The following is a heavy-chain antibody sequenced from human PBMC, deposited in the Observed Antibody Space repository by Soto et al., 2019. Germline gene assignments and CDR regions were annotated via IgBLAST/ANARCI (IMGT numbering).Heavy chain of an antibody. V-gene: IGHV4-34*01. J-gene: IGHJ6*02. D-gene: IGHD3-16*02. CDR1: GGSFSGYY. Sequence: PSETLSLTCAVYGGSFSGYYWSWIRQPPGKGLEWIGEINHSGSTNYNPSLKSRVTISVDTSKNQFSLKLSSVTAADTAVYYCARIVSPRYDYVWGSYRPHYYYGMDVWGQGTTVTVSS. CDR2: INHSGST. CDR3: ARIVSPRYDYVWGSYRPHYYYGMDV.